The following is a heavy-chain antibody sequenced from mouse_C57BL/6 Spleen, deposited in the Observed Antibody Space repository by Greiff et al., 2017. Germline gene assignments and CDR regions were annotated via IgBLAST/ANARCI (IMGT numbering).Heavy chain of an antibody. V-gene: IGHV5-4*01. D-gene: IGHD3-3*01. CDR2: ISDGGSYT. CDR1: GFTFSSYA. J-gene: IGHJ2*01. Sequence: DVHLVESGGGLVKPGGSLKLSCAASGFTFSSYAMSWVRQTPEKRLEWVATISDGGSYTYYPDDVKGRFTISRDNAKNNLYLQMSHLKSEDTTMYYGARAEGRVYFDYWGQGTTLTVSS. CDR3: ARAEGRVYFDY.